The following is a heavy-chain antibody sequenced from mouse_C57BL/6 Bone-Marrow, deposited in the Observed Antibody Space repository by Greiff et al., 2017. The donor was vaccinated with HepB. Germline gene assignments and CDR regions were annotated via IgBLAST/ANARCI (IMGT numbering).Heavy chain of an antibody. D-gene: IGHD1-1*01. CDR1: GYTFTDYE. CDR2: IDPETGGT. CDR3: QTHDYYGGGYND. Sequence: QVQLQQSGAELVRPGASVTLSCKASGYTFTDYEMHWVKQTPVHGLEWIGAIDPETGGTAYNQKFKGKAILTADKSSSTAYMELRSLTSEDSAVYYCQTHDYYGGGYNDWGQGTTLTVSS. V-gene: IGHV1-15*01. J-gene: IGHJ2*01.